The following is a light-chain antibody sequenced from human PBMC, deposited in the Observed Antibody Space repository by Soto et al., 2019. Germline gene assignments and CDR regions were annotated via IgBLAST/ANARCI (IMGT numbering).Light chain of an antibody. CDR3: LQYHNLWA. CDR1: QSVSSN. J-gene: IGKJ1*01. CDR2: GAS. Sequence: EIVMTQSPATLSVSPGERATLSCRASQSVSSNLAWYQQKPGQAPRLLIYGASTRATGIPARFSGSGSGTEFTLTISSLHPEDFTVYSCLQYHNLWAFGQGTKVDIK. V-gene: IGKV3-15*01.